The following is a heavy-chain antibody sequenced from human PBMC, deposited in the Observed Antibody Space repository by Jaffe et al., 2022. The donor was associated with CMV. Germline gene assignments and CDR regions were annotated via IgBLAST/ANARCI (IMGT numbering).Heavy chain of an antibody. CDR2: IKSKTDGGTT. Sequence: EVQLVESGGGLVKPGGSLRLSCAASGFTFSNAWMSWVRQAPGKGLEWVGRIKSKTDGGTTDYAAPVKGRFTISRDDSKNTLYLQMNSLKTEDTAVYYCTTDRRWLVTKPWFDPWGQGTLVTVSS. CDR1: GFTFSNAW. J-gene: IGHJ5*02. CDR3: TTDRRWLVTKPWFDP. D-gene: IGHD6-19*01. V-gene: IGHV3-15*01.